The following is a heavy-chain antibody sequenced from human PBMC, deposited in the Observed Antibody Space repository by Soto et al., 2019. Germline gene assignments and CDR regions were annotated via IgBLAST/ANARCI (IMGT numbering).Heavy chain of an antibody. D-gene: IGHD3-22*01. V-gene: IGHV3-23*01. CDR1: GFTFSSYA. CDR2: ISGSGGST. J-gene: IGHJ6*02. Sequence: GGSLRLSCAASGFTFSSYAMSWVRQAPGKGLEWVSAISGSGGSTYYADSVKGRFTISRDNSKNTLYLQMNSLRAEDTAVYYWAKGRRGYYRLNGMDVWGQGTTVTVSS. CDR3: AKGRRGYYRLNGMDV.